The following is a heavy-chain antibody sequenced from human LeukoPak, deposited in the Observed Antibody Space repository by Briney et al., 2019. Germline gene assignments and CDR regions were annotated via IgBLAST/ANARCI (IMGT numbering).Heavy chain of an antibody. Sequence: GGSLRLSCAASRFTFSTFAMIWVRQPPGKGLEWVSSIFPSGGEIHYADSVRGRFTISRDNSKNTLYLQMNSLKTEDTAVYYCTTDREQPYSSSWPIFDYWGQGTLVTVSS. D-gene: IGHD6-13*01. CDR3: TTDREQPYSSSWPIFDY. CDR1: RFTFSTFA. J-gene: IGHJ4*02. V-gene: IGHV3-23*01. CDR2: IFPSGGEI.